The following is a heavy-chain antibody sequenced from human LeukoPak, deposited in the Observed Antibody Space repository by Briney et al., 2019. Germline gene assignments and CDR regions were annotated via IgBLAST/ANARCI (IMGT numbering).Heavy chain of an antibody. Sequence: ASVKVSCKASGYTFTSYYMHWVRQAPGQGLEWMGIINPSGGSTSYPQKFQGRVTMTRNTSISTAYMELSSLRSEDTAVYYCATPLIVEEAPWGQGTLVTVSS. CDR1: GYTFTSYY. J-gene: IGHJ4*02. V-gene: IGHV1-46*01. D-gene: IGHD3-22*01. CDR3: ATPLIVEEAP. CDR2: INPSGGST.